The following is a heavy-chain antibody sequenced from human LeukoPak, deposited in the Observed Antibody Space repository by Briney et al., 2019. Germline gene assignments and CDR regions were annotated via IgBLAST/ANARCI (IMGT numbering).Heavy chain of an antibody. D-gene: IGHD5-12*01. Sequence: GESLKISCRGSGYSFSTFWIGWVRQMPGKGLEWMGTIYPDDSETRYSPSFQGQVTISAAKSISTAYLQWSSLKASDTAMYYCARGGNSGYARWDYWGQGTLVTVSS. CDR3: ARGGNSGYARWDY. V-gene: IGHV5-51*01. J-gene: IGHJ4*02. CDR1: GYSFSTFW. CDR2: IYPDDSET.